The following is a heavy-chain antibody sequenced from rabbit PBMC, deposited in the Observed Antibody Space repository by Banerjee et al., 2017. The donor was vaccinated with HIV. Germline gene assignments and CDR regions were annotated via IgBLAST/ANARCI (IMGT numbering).Heavy chain of an antibody. D-gene: IGHD6-1*01. CDR1: GFDFSSYG. V-gene: IGHV1S47*01. CDR2: IDPVFGST. Sequence: QEQLVESGGGLVQPGGSLKLSCKASGFDFSSYGVSWVRQAPGKGLEWIGYIDPVFGSTYYASWVNGRFTISSHNAQNTLYLQLNSLTAADTATYFCVRESYGYAGYAYATINLWGPGTLVTVS. CDR3: VRESYGYAGYAYATINL. J-gene: IGHJ4*01.